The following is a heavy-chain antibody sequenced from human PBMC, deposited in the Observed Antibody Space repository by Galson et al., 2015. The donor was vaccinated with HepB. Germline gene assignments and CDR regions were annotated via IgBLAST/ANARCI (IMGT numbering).Heavy chain of an antibody. V-gene: IGHV5-10-1*01. J-gene: IGHJ3*02. Sequence: QSGAEVKKPGVSLRISCKGSGYSFTSYWISWVRQMPGKGLEWRGRIDPSDSYTNYSPSFQGHVTISADKSISTAYLQWSSLKASDTAMYYCARRLLGYCSGGSCYGGLAFDIWGQGTMVTVSS. CDR2: IDPSDSYT. CDR1: GYSFTSYW. CDR3: ARRLLGYCSGGSCYGGLAFDI. D-gene: IGHD2-15*01.